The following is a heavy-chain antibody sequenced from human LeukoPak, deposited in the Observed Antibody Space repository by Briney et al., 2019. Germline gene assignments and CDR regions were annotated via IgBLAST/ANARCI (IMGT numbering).Heavy chain of an antibody. CDR3: AKRSRSATPMVRLSWYYDSSTHLKTFDY. D-gene: IGHD3-22*01. J-gene: IGHJ4*02. CDR1: GGSISSSSYY. CDR2: IYYSGST. Sequence: SETLSLTCTVSGGSISSSSYYWGWIRQPPGKGLEWIGSIYYSGSTYYNPSLKSRVTISVDTSKNQFSLKLSSVTAADTAVYYCAKRSRSATPMVRLSWYYDSSTHLKTFDYWGQGTLVTVSS. V-gene: IGHV4-39*07.